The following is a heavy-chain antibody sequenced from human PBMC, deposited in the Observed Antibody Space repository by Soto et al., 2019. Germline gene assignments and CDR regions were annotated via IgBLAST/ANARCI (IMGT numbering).Heavy chain of an antibody. D-gene: IGHD2-21*01. CDR3: ARGSWVVIGTRPTYYFDY. CDR1: GFIFDSYT. J-gene: IGHJ4*02. V-gene: IGHV3-30-3*01. CDR2: ISYDGSNE. Sequence: QVHLAESGGGVVQPGRSLRLSCAASGFIFDSYTMHWIRQAPGKGLEWVAFISYDGSNEHYADSVKGRFTVSRDNSKNTMYLQINSLRPEDTAVYYCARGSWVVIGTRPTYYFDYWGQGTLVVVSS.